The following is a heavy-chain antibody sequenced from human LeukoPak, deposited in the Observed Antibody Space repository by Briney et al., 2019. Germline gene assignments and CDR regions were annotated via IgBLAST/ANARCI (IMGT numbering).Heavy chain of an antibody. Sequence: GGSLRLSCAASGFTFDDYAMHWVRQAPGKGLEWVSLISWDGGSTYYADSVKGRFTISRDNSKNSLYLQMNSLRAEDTALYYCAKGGQWLVSYYYYYMDVWGKGTTVTVSS. V-gene: IGHV3-43D*03. D-gene: IGHD6-19*01. CDR1: GFTFDDYA. J-gene: IGHJ6*03. CDR2: ISWDGGST. CDR3: AKGGQWLVSYYYYYMDV.